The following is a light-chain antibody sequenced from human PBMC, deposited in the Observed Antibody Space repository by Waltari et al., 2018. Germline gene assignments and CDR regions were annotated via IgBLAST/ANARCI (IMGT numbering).Light chain of an antibody. CDR1: RGSIDSNY. J-gene: IGLJ3*02. CDR3: LSFDNTLWV. V-gene: IGLV6-57*01. Sequence: FILTQPHSVSESPGKTVTISCTRTRGSIDSNYVQWYQQRPGRSPTTVIYDDYQRPSGVPTRCPASIDRASNSASLTIAGLTTEDEADYYCLSFDNTLWVFGGGTKLTVL. CDR2: DDY.